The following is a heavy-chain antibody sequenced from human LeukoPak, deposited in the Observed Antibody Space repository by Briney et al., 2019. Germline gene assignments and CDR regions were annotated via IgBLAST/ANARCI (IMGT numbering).Heavy chain of an antibody. J-gene: IGHJ4*02. CDR3: VRGTGY. V-gene: IGHV3-64D*06. CDR1: GFTFSTYV. CDR2: ISSNGDNT. Sequence: GGSLRLSCSVSGFTFSTYVMHWVRQAPGKGLEYVSAISSNGDNTYYADPVKGRFTISGDNSKNTLYLQMSSPRADDMAVYYCVRGTGYWGQGTLVTVSS.